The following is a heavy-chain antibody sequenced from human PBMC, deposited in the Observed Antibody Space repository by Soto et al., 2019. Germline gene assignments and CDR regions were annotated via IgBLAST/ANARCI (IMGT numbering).Heavy chain of an antibody. CDR1: GFTFSSYG. Sequence: GGSLRLSCAASGFTFSSYGMHWVRQAPGKGLEWVAVISYDGSNKYYADSVKGRFTISRDNSKNTLYLQMNSLRAEDTAVYYCAKIPKPHYSSGWYYFDYWGQGTLVTVSS. CDR2: ISYDGSNK. D-gene: IGHD6-19*01. J-gene: IGHJ4*02. CDR3: AKIPKPHYSSGWYYFDY. V-gene: IGHV3-30*18.